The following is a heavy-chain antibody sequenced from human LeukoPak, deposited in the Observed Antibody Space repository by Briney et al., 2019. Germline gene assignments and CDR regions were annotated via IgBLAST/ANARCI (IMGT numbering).Heavy chain of an antibody. CDR3: ATGYYGSGSPYYYYGMDV. CDR2: FDPEDGET. Sequence: ASVKVSCKVSGYTLTELSMHWVRQAPGKGLEWMGGFDPEDGETIYAQKFQGRVTMTEDTSTDTAYMELSSLRFEDTAVYYCATGYYGSGSPYYYYGMDVRGQGTTVTVSS. D-gene: IGHD3-10*01. V-gene: IGHV1-24*01. CDR1: GYTLTELS. J-gene: IGHJ6*02.